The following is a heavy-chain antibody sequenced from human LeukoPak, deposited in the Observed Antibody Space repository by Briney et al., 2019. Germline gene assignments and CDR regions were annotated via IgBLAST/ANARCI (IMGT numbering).Heavy chain of an antibody. D-gene: IGHD1-14*01. Sequence: ASVKVSCKASGYTFSSYYVHWVRQAPGQGLEWMGRIMPSGGSTIYAQKLQGRVTVTSDTSPSTVYLEVGSLRSEYTAVYYYARDNHKWSLDYWGQGALVTVSS. V-gene: IGHV1-46*04. CDR3: ARDNHKWSLDY. CDR1: GYTFSSYY. J-gene: IGHJ4*02. CDR2: IMPSGGST.